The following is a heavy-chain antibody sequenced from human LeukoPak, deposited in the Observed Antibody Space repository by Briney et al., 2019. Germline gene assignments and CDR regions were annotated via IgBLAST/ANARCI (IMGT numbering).Heavy chain of an antibody. J-gene: IGHJ4*02. CDR2: ISAYNGQT. Sequence: GASVKVSCKASGYTFTSYGISWVRQAPGQGLEWVGWISAYNGQTKYAEKLQDRVTLTADTSTNTVYMEVRNLRSDDTAVYFCAREATYCGGVCYPLDFWGQGTLVTVSA. CDR3: AREATYCGGVCYPLDF. V-gene: IGHV1-18*01. D-gene: IGHD2-21*02. CDR1: GYTFTSYG.